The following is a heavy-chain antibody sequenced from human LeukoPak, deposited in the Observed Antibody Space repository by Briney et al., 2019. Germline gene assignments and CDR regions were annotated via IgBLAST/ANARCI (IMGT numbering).Heavy chain of an antibody. CDR1: GFTFSSYG. V-gene: IGHV3-33*01. CDR3: ARLEGYYDFWSGYYQEFDP. Sequence: GGSLRLSCAASGFTFSSYGMHWVRQAPGKGLEWVAVIWYDGSNKYYADSVKGRFTISRDNSKNTLYLQMNSLRAEDTAVYYCARLEGYYDFWSGYYQEFDPWGQGTLVTVSS. D-gene: IGHD3-3*01. J-gene: IGHJ5*02. CDR2: IWYDGSNK.